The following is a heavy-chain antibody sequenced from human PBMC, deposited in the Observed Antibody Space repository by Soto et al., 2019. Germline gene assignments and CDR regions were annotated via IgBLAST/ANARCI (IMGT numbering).Heavy chain of an antibody. CDR1: GFTFSSLG. D-gene: IGHD2-2*03. CDR2: ISGSGDSS. CDR3: AKVGIGMFSHKHHFDH. V-gene: IGHV3-23*01. J-gene: IGHJ4*02. Sequence: PGGSLRLSCTASGFTFSSLGMAWVRQAPGKGLEWVSAISGSGDSSYYADSVKDRFTISRDNPTNTLYLQMNNLRAEDTAVYYCAKVGIGMFSHKHHFDHWGQGTQVTVSS.